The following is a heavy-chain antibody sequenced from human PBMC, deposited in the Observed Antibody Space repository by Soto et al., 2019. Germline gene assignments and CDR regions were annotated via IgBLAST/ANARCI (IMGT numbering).Heavy chain of an antibody. J-gene: IGHJ4*02. V-gene: IGHV1-2*06. CDR1: GYIFTDYY. Sequence: ASVKVSCKASGYIFTDYYMHWVRQAPGQELGWMGRINPNSGGTNYAQKLQGRVTMTTDTSTSTAYMELRSLRSDDTAVYYCARGPGYEVDDWGKGTLVTVSS. D-gene: IGHD2-2*01. CDR3: ARGPGYEVDD. CDR2: INPNSGGT.